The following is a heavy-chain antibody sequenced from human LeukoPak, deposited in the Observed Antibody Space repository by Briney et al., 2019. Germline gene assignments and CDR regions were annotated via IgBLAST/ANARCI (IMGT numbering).Heavy chain of an antibody. CDR2: ISGSGGST. J-gene: IGHJ3*02. CDR1: GFTFSSYA. CDR3: AKGTYYYDSSGQDDAFDI. Sequence: TGGSLRLSCAASGFTFSSYAMSWVRQAPGKGLEWVSAISGSGGSTYYADSVKGRFTISRDNSKNTLYLQMNSLRAEDTAVYYCAKGTYYYDSSGQDDAFDIWGQGTMVTVSS. V-gene: IGHV3-23*01. D-gene: IGHD3-22*01.